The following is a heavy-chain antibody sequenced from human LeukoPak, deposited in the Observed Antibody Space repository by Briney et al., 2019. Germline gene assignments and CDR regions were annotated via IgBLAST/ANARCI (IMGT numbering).Heavy chain of an antibody. D-gene: IGHD1-26*01. V-gene: IGHV3-9*01. CDR3: AKDSAPIVGATGLFDY. CDR1: GFTFSSYG. J-gene: IGHJ4*02. CDR2: ISWNSGSI. Sequence: GGSLRLSCAAPGFTFSSYGMHWVRQAPGKGLEWVSGISWNSGSIGYADSVKGRFTISRDNAKNSLYLQMNSLRAEDTALYYCAKDSAPIVGATGLFDYWGQGTLVTVSS.